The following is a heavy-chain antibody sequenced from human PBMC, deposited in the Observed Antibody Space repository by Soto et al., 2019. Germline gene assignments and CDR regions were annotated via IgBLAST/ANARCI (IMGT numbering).Heavy chain of an antibody. V-gene: IGHV3-23*01. D-gene: IGHD2-2*01. J-gene: IGHJ4*02. CDR2: ISGGANIT. CDR3: AKSTVVPAPIDY. Sequence: HPGGSLRLSCAASASGFTFSSYAMIWVRQAPGKGLEWLSTISGGANITYYADSVKGRFTISRDISKNTLFLQMLGLRAEDTAVYFCAKSTVVPAPIDYRGQGTLVTVSS. CDR1: GFTFSSYA.